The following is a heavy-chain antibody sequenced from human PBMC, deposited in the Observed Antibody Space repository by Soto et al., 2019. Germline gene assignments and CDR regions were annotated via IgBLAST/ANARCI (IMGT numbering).Heavy chain of an antibody. CDR3: ARGLGGSGRNGLYYCYYGMDV. V-gene: IGHV1-2*02. D-gene: IGHD3-10*01. J-gene: IGHJ6*02. CDR2: INPNSGGT. Sequence: ASVKVSCKASGYTFTGYYMHWVRQAPGQGLEWMGWINPNSGGTNYAQKFQGRVTMTRDTSNSTAYMELSRLRSDDTAVYYCARGLGGSGRNGLYYCYYGMDVWGQGTTVTVSS. CDR1: GYTFTGYY.